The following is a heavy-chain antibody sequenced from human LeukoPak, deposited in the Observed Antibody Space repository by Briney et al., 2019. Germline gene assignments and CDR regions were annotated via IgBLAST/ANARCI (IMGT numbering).Heavy chain of an antibody. J-gene: IGHJ3*02. D-gene: IGHD3-16*01. CDR1: GGSISSYY. CDR3: ARDTGGGGPPRAFDI. CDR2: IYYSGST. Sequence: PSETLSLTCTVSGGSISSYYWSWIRQPPGKGLEWIGYIYYSGSTYYNPSLKSRVTISVDTSKNQFSLKLSSVTAADTAVYYCARDTGGGGPPRAFDIWGQGTMVTVSS. V-gene: IGHV4-59*12.